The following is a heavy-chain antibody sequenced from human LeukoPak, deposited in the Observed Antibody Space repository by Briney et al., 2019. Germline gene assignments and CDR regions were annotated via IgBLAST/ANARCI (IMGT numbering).Heavy chain of an antibody. V-gene: IGHV4-34*01. D-gene: IGHD6-13*01. J-gene: IGHJ2*01. CDR1: GGSFSGYY. CDR3: ARSPSSSWANWYFDL. Sequence: SETLSLTCAVYGGSFSGYYWSWIRQPPGKGLEWIGEINHSGSTNYNPSLKSRVTISVDTSKNQFSLKLSSVTAADTAVYCCARSPSSSWANWYFDLWGRGTLVTVSS. CDR2: INHSGST.